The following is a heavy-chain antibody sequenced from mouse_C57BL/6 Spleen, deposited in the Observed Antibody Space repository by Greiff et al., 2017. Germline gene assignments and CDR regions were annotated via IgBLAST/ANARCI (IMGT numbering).Heavy chain of an antibody. D-gene: IGHD1-1*01. J-gene: IGHJ4*01. Sequence: QVQLQQSGPELVKPGASVKISCKASGYAFSSSWMNWVKQRPGKGLEWIGRIYPGDGDTNYNGKFKGKATLTADKSSSTAYMQLSSLTSEDSAVYFCARPLRSWAMDYWGQGTSVTVS. V-gene: IGHV1-82*01. CDR2: IYPGDGDT. CDR1: GYAFSSSW. CDR3: ARPLRSWAMDY.